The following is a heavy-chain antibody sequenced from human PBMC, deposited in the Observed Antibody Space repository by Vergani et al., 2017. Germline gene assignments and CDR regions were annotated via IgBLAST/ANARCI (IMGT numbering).Heavy chain of an antibody. Sequence: EVQLVQSGAEVKKPGESLKISCKGSGYSFTSYWIGWVRQMPGKGLEWMGIIYPGDSDTRYSPSFQGQVTISADKSISTAYLQWSSLKASDTAMYYCARDLSYNWNPESAYYYYYGMDVWGQGTTVTVSS. J-gene: IGHJ6*02. CDR2: IYPGDSDT. D-gene: IGHD1-20*01. V-gene: IGHV5-51*01. CDR3: ARDLSYNWNPESAYYYYYGMDV. CDR1: GYSFTSYW.